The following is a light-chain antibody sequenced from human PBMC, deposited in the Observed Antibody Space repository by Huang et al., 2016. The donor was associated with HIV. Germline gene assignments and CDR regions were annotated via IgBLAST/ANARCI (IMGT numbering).Light chain of an antibody. Sequence: DIQMTQSSSTLSASVGDRVTIACRASQSISTWLAWYQQKAGRVPNLLIYEASTLESGVPSRFSGGGSGTDFTLTISSLQPDDFATYYCQQYNSFPWTFGQGTKVEV. J-gene: IGKJ1*01. CDR3: QQYNSFPWT. V-gene: IGKV1-5*03. CDR2: EAS. CDR1: QSISTW.